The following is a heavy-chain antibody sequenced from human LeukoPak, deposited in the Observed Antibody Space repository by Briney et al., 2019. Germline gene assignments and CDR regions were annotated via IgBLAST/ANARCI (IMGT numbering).Heavy chain of an antibody. J-gene: IGHJ4*02. V-gene: IGHV3-11*04. CDR1: GFTFSDYY. CDR2: ISSSGSTI. D-gene: IGHD3-10*01. Sequence: GGSLRLSCAASGFTFSDYYMSWIRQAPGKGLEWVSYISSSGSTIYYADSVKGRFTISRDNAKNSLYLQMNSLRAEDTAVYYCARDPSPGITMVRGVPDYWGQGTLVTVSS. CDR3: ARDPSPGITMVRGVPDY.